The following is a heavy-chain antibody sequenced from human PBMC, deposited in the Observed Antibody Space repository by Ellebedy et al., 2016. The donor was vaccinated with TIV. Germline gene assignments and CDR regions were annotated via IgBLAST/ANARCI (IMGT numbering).Heavy chain of an antibody. D-gene: IGHD3-9*01. V-gene: IGHV3-43*01. Sequence: GESLKISCAASGFTFEDYVMHWIRQPPGQGLEWVTVISWDGTMTYHADSVKGRFTVSRDNKKNLLYLQMNSLKTEDTAVYYCGKDLDVLTGSDFWGQGTLVTVSS. CDR2: ISWDGTMT. J-gene: IGHJ4*02. CDR1: GFTFEDYV. CDR3: GKDLDVLTGSDF.